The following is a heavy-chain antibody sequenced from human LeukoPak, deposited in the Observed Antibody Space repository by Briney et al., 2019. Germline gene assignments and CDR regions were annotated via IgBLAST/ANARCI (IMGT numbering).Heavy chain of an antibody. CDR3: VKDEGRGFYGSGTFYS. J-gene: IGHJ5*02. D-gene: IGHD3-10*01. CDR2: ISGNGGKI. Sequence: GGSLRLSCAASGFTFSSYGMSWVRQAPGKGLEWVSGISGNGGKIYYVDSVKGRFTISRDNFKNRLFLQMNNLRAEDTAIYYCVKDEGRGFYGSGTFYSWGQGTPVTVSP. V-gene: IGHV3-23*01. CDR1: GFTFSSYG.